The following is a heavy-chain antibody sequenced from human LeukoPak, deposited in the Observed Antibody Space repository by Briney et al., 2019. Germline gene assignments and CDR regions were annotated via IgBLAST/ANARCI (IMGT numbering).Heavy chain of an antibody. Sequence: ASVKVSCKASGYTFTGYYMHWVRQAPGQGLEWMGWIDPNSGGTNYAQKFQGRVTMTRDTSISTAYMELSRLRSDDTAVYYCARAWVGDIVVVPAANWFDPWGQGTLVTVSS. V-gene: IGHV1-2*02. CDR3: ARAWVGDIVVVPAANWFDP. CDR1: GYTFTGYY. CDR2: IDPNSGGT. J-gene: IGHJ5*02. D-gene: IGHD2-2*01.